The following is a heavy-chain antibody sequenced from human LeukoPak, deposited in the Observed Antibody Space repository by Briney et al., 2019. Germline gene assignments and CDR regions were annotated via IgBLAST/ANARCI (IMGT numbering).Heavy chain of an antibody. CDR3: ARVTIDNGGDAFDI. J-gene: IGHJ3*02. Sequence: ASVKVSCKASGYTFTSYDINWVRQATGQGLEWMGWMNPNSGNTGYAQRFQGRVTMTRNTSTSTAYMELGSLRSEDTAVYYCARVTIDNGGDAFDIWGQGTMVTVSS. CDR2: MNPNSGNT. CDR1: GYTFTSYD. V-gene: IGHV1-8*01. D-gene: IGHD1-14*01.